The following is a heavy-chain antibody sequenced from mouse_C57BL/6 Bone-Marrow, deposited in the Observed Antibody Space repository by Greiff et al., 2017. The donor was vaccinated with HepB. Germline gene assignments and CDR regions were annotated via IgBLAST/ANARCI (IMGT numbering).Heavy chain of an antibody. V-gene: IGHV1-81*01. CDR3: ARGGLSHENY. Sequence: QVQLKESGAELARPGASVKLSCKASGYTFTSYGISWVKQRTGQGLEWIGEIYPRSGNTYYNEKFKGKATLTADKSSSTAYMELRSLTSEDSAVYFCARGGLSHENYWGQGTTLTVSS. J-gene: IGHJ2*01. CDR1: GYTFTSYG. CDR2: IYPRSGNT. D-gene: IGHD3-2*02.